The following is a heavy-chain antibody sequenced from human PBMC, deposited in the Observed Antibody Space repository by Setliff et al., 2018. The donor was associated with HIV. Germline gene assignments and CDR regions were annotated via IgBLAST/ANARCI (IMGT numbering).Heavy chain of an antibody. CDR2: VYYTGTA. CDR3: ARAAYSYSSGRHFYYFDY. Sequence: SETLSLTCRWSTDAVSGHESYWGWIRQPPGKRREWIGNVYYTGTAPYNSSLRSRATISVDMSRSQFFRVLSSVTAADTAIYYCARAAYSYSSGRHFYYFDYWGPGTLVTVSS. CDR1: TDAVSGHESY. V-gene: IGHV4-39*02. J-gene: IGHJ4*01. D-gene: IGHD3-10*01.